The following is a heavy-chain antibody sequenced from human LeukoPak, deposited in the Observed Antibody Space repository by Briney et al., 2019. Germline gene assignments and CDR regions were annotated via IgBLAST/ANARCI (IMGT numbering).Heavy chain of an antibody. D-gene: IGHD2-15*01. CDR3: ARDLSGYCTSGTCYAFDI. CDR1: EFSVSSNY. Sequence: PGGSLRRSCAASEFSVSSNYMNWVRQAPGKGLEWVSVIYTDGNTYYADSVKGRFTISRDKSKNTMYLQMNSLRAEDTALYYCARDLSGYCTSGTCYAFDIWGQGTMVTVSS. CDR2: IYTDGNT. V-gene: IGHV3-53*01. J-gene: IGHJ3*02.